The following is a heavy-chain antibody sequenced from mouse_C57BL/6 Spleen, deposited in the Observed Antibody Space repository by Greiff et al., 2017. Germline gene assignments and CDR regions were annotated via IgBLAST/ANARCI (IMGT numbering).Heavy chain of an antibody. Sequence: EVQLQESGGGLVKPGGSLKLSCAASGFTFSSYAMSWVRQTPEKRLEWVATICDGGSYTYYQNNVQGRFTISRDNTKNNLYLQKSHLKSEDTAMYYCARDEDYGSSYGYFDVWGTGTTVTVSS. D-gene: IGHD1-1*01. CDR2: ICDGGSYT. CDR3: ARDEDYGSSYGYFDV. V-gene: IGHV5-4*01. CDR1: GFTFSSYA. J-gene: IGHJ1*03.